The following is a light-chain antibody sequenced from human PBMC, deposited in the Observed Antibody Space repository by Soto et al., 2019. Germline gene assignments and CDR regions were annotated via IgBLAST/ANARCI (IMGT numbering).Light chain of an antibody. Sequence: DIEMIQSPSSLSASVGDRVTITCRTSPDTNNYLNWYQQKPGKAPKLLIYDAANLEAGVPSRFRGSGSGTDFTFTISRLQPEDIATYYCQQYENLPTFGQGTRLEIK. CDR3: QQYENLPT. V-gene: IGKV1-33*01. CDR2: DAA. J-gene: IGKJ5*01. CDR1: PDTNNY.